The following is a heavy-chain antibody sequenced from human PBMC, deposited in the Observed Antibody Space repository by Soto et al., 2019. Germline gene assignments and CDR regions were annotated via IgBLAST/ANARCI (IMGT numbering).Heavy chain of an antibody. V-gene: IGHV4-59*01. CDR2: ISYSGST. CDR3: AIGTSWQLPFDY. Sequence: SETLSLTCTLPSDSISTYYWSWIRQPPGKSLEWIGYISYSGSTDYNPSLKSRVTISGDTSRNQFSLKVSSVTAADTAVYYCAIGTSWQLPFDYWGQGTLVTVS. CDR1: SDSISTYY. D-gene: IGHD6-13*01. J-gene: IGHJ4*02.